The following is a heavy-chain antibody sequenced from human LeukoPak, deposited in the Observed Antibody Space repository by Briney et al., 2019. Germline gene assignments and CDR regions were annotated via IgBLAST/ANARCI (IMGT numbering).Heavy chain of an antibody. V-gene: IGHV4-59*01. CDR2: IYYSGST. J-gene: IGHJ4*02. CDR3: ARATSDSSGYYYFDY. Sequence: SETLSLTCTLSGVSISYYWSWIRQPPGKGPALNGYIYYSGSTNYNPSLKSRVTISVDTSKNQFSLKLSSATAADTAVYYCARATSDSSGYYYFDYWGQGTLVTVSS. CDR1: GVSISYY. D-gene: IGHD3-22*01.